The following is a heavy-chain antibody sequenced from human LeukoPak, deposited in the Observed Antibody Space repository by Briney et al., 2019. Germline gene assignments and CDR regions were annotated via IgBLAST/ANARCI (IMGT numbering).Heavy chain of an antibody. CDR2: ISAYNGNT. Sequence: ASVKVSCKASGYTFTSYGISWVRQAPGQGLEWMGWISAYNGNTNYAQKLQGRVTMTTDTSTSTAYMELRSLRSDDTAAYYCARDQRWRDFWSGPTLDYWGQGTLVTVSS. V-gene: IGHV1-18*01. CDR1: GYTFTSYG. D-gene: IGHD3-3*01. CDR3: ARDQRWRDFWSGPTLDY. J-gene: IGHJ4*02.